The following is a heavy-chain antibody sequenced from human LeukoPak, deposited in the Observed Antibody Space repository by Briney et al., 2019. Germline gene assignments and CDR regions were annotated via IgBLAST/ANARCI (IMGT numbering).Heavy chain of an antibody. CDR2: IYYSGTS. D-gene: IGHD3-3*01. Sequence: SETLFLACTVSGGSISSSSYCWGWIRQPPGKGLEWIGNIYYSGTSYYNPSLKSRVTISVDTSENQLSLKLSSVTAADTAVYYCARHMGDFWSGYRCDYWGQGTLVTVSS. CDR1: GGSISSSSYC. V-gene: IGHV4-39*01. CDR3: ARHMGDFWSGYRCDY. J-gene: IGHJ4*02.